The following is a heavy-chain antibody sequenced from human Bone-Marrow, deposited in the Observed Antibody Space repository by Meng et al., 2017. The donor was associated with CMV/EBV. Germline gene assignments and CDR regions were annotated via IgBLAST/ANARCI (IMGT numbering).Heavy chain of an antibody. D-gene: IGHD3-22*01. J-gene: IGHJ4*02. CDR2: IIPILGIA. CDR3: ARGPYYYDSSGYLNY. CDR1: GYTFTGYY. Sequence: SVKVSCKASGYTFTGYYMHWVRQAPGQGLEWMGGIIPILGIANYAQKFQGRVTITADKSTSTAYMELSSLRSEDTAVYYCARGPYYYDSSGYLNYWGQGTVVTVSS. V-gene: IGHV1-69*10.